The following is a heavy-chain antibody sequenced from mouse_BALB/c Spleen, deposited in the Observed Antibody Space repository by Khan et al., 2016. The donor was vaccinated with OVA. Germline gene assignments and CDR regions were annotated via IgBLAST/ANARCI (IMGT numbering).Heavy chain of an antibody. CDR3: DRAYYRYDGYYAMDY. CDR2: IWGGGGT. J-gene: IGHJ4*01. V-gene: IGHV2-6-4*01. CDR1: GFSLSRYN. D-gene: IGHD2-14*01. Sequence: QVQLKESGPGLVAPSQSLSLTCTVSGFSLSRYNIHWVRQPPGKGLEWLGMIWGGGGTDYNSTLKSRLNISKDNSTSHVLLKMNSLQTDDTAMYYCDRAYYRYDGYYAMDYWGQGTSVTVSS.